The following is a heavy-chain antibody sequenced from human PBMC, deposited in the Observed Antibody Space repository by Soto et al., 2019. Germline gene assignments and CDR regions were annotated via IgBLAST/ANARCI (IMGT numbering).Heavy chain of an antibody. J-gene: IGHJ6*02. D-gene: IGHD2-2*01. CDR2: ISAYNGST. V-gene: IGHV1-18*04. CDR3: ARATGYCSSTSCLYYYYGMDV. CDR1: GYTFTSYG. Sequence: GASVKVSCKASGYTFTSYGISWVRQAPGQGLEWMGWISAYNGSTNYAQKLQGRVTMTTDTSTSTAYMELRSLRSDDTAVYYCARATGYCSSTSCLYYYYGMDVWGQGTTVTVSS.